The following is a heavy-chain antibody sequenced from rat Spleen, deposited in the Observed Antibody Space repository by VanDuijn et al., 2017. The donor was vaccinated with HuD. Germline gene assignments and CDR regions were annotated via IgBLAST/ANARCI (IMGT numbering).Heavy chain of an antibody. Sequence: QVQLKESGPGLVQPSQTLSLTCTVSGFSLISNTVHWVRQPPGKGLEWMGGIWGDGSTHYNSALKSRLSISRDTSKSQVFLKMNSLQTEDIATYYCTIHPRYWGQGVMVTVSS. CDR1: GFSLISNT. CDR2: IWGDGST. D-gene: IGHD3-1*01. CDR3: TIHPRY. V-gene: IGHV2-1*01. J-gene: IGHJ2*01.